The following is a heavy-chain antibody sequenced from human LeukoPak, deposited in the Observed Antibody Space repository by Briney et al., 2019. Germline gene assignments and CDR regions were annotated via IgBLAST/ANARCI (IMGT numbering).Heavy chain of an antibody. CDR3: AREKGSGWYYFDY. D-gene: IGHD6-19*01. V-gene: IGHV3-53*01. CDR2: IYSGGST. J-gene: IGHJ4*02. CDR1: GFTVSSNY. Sequence: GGSLRLSCAASGFTVSSNYMSWVRQAPGKGLEWVSVIYSGGSTYYADSVKGRFTISRDNSKSTLYLQMNSLRAEDTAVYYCAREKGSGWYYFDYWGQGTLVTVSS.